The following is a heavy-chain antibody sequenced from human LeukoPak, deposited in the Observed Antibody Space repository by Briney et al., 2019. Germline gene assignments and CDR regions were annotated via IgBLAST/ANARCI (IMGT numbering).Heavy chain of an antibody. V-gene: IGHV3-74*01. J-gene: IGHJ4*02. D-gene: IGHD5-18*01. CDR1: GFTFSSYW. CDR3: ARETYSYGRPFDY. Sequence: GGSLRLSCAASGFTFSSYWMHWVRQAPGKGLVWVSRINGDGSSTSYADSVKGRFTISRDNAKNTLYLQMNSLRAEDTAVYYYARETYSYGRPFDYWGQGTLVTVSS. CDR2: INGDGSST.